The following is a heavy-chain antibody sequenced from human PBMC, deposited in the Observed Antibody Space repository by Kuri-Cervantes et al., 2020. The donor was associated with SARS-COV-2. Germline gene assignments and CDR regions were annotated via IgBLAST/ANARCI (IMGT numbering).Heavy chain of an antibody. D-gene: IGHD4-17*01. CDR1: GGSISSSSYY. CDR3: ARDVHGDGDFYFHYGLDV. V-gene: IGHV4-39*07. J-gene: IGHJ6*02. CDR2: IHHSGCT. Sequence: SETLSLTCTVSGGSISSSSYYWGWTRQPPGKGLEWIGSIHHSGCTDYNPSLKSRVTISGDTSTNQFSLKLSSVTAADTAMYNCARDVHGDGDFYFHYGLDVWGQGTTVTVSS.